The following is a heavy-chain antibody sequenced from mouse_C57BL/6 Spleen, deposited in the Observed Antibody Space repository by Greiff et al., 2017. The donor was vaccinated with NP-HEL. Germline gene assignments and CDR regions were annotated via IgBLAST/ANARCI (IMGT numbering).Heavy chain of an antibody. D-gene: IGHD2-3*01. CDR3: AMGDGHFDY. Sequence: QVQLQQPGAELVRPGSSVKLSCKASGYTFTSYWMAWVKQRPGQGLEWIGNIYPSDSETHYNQKFKDKATLTVDKSSSTAYMQLSSLTSEDSAVYYCAMGDGHFDYWGQGTTLTVSS. CDR1: GYTFTSYW. J-gene: IGHJ2*01. CDR2: IYPSDSET. V-gene: IGHV1-61*01.